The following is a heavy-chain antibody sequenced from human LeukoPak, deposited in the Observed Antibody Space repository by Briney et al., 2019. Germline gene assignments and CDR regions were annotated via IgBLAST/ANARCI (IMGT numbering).Heavy chain of an antibody. CDR3: ARGPVSGYYYYYMDV. J-gene: IGHJ6*03. Sequence: PGGSLRLSCAASGFTFSSYSMNWVRQAPGKGLEWVSSISSSSSYIYYADSVKGRFTISRDNAKNSLYLQMNSLRAEDTAVYYCARGPVSGYYYYYMDVWGKGTTVTVSS. D-gene: IGHD1-26*01. CDR2: ISSSSSYI. CDR1: GFTFSSYS. V-gene: IGHV3-21*01.